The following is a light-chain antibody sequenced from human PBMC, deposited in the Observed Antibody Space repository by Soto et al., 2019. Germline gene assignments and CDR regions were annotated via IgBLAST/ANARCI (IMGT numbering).Light chain of an antibody. V-gene: IGKV1-5*03. CDR2: KAS. J-gene: IGKJ1*01. Sequence: DIQMTQSPSTLSASVGDRVTITCRASQSVTSWLAWYQQKPGKAPKLLIYKASGLESGVPSGFSGSGSGTEFTLTISSLQPDDFANYYCQQYSSYPWTFGQGTKVEIK. CDR1: QSVTSW. CDR3: QQYSSYPWT.